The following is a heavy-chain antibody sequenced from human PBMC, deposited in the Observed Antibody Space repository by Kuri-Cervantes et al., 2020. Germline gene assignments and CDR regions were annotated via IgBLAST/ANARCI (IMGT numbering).Heavy chain of an antibody. CDR3: ARLGRAFDY. J-gene: IGHJ4*02. D-gene: IGHD5-24*01. CDR2: IYYSGST. CDR1: GGSVSSGSYY. Sequence: SKTLSLTCTVSGGSVSSGSYYWSWIRQPPGKGLEWIGYIYYSGSTNYNPSLKSRVTISTDTSKNQFSLKLSSVTAADTAVYYCARLGRAFDYWGQGTLVTVSS. V-gene: IGHV4-61*01.